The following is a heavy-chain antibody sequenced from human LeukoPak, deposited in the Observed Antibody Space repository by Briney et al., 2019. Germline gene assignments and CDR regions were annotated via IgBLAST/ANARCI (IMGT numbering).Heavy chain of an antibody. CDR3: ARDLIHGSGTYFNPLGY. CDR1: GGSINTQY. J-gene: IGHJ4*02. CDR2: IYSSGST. V-gene: IGHV4-4*07. Sequence: SETPSLTCTVSGGSINTQYWSWIRQPAGKGLEWIGRIYSSGSTNYNTSLMTRLTMSVDTSKNQISLNLHSVTAADTAVYYCARDLIHGSGTYFNPLGYWGLGILVTVSS. D-gene: IGHD3-10*01.